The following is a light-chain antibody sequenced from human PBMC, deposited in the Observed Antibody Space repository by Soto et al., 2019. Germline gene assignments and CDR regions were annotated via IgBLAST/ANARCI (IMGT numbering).Light chain of an antibody. CDR2: SAS. V-gene: IGKV3-20*01. CDR1: QSVSNNY. Sequence: EIVLTQSPGTLSLSPGERATLSCRASQSVSNNYLAWYQQKPGQAPRLLIYSASNRATGIPVRFSGRGSGTDFTLSISRLEPEDFAVYYCQQYVTSPRTFGQGTKVDIK. CDR3: QQYVTSPRT. J-gene: IGKJ1*01.